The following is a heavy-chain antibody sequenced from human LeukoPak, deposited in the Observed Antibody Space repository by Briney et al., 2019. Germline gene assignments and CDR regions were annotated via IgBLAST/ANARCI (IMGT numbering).Heavy chain of an antibody. Sequence: GGSLRLSCAASGFTFSSYSMNWVRQAPGKGLEWVSSISSSSAYIYYADPMKGRFTISRDNSKNTLYLQMNSLRAEDTAVYYCARGSVAGVQFDYWGQGTLVTVSS. J-gene: IGHJ4*02. CDR3: ARGSVAGVQFDY. CDR1: GFTFSSYS. D-gene: IGHD6-19*01. CDR2: ISSSSAYI. V-gene: IGHV3-21*04.